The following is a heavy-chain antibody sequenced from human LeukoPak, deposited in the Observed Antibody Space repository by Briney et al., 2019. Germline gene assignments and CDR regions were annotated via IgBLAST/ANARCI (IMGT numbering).Heavy chain of an antibody. CDR3: ARRFNDYFDY. CDR1: GYSFSNSW. Sequence: GESLKISCKGSGYSFSNSWIGWVRQMPGKGLEWMGIIYPGDSDTRYSPSFQGQVTISADKSISTAYLQWNSLKASDTAMYYCARRFNDYFDYWGQGTLVTVSS. J-gene: IGHJ4*02. V-gene: IGHV5-51*01. CDR2: IYPGDSDT. D-gene: IGHD2-8*01.